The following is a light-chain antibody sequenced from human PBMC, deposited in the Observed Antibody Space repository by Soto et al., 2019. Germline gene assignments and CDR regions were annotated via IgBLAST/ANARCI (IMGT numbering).Light chain of an antibody. V-gene: IGKV1-5*03. Sequence: DIQMTQFPSTLSASVGDRVTITCRASQSISSSLAWYQQKPGKAPKVLIYKASNLESGVPSRFSGSGSGTEFTLTISSLQPDEFATYYCQQYNSLWTFGQGTKVEIK. CDR2: KAS. CDR1: QSISSS. CDR3: QQYNSLWT. J-gene: IGKJ1*01.